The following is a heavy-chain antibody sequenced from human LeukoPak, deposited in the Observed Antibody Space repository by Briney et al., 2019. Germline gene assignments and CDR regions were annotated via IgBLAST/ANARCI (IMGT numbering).Heavy chain of an antibody. Sequence: PSETLSLTCTVSLGSISSYYWSWIRQPPGKGLEWIGYIYYSGSTKYKPSFKSRATISVHTSKNQFSLKLSSVTSADTAVYYCASASLNIYAFDIWGQGTMVTVSS. D-gene: IGHD2/OR15-2a*01. V-gene: IGHV4-59*01. CDR1: LGSISSYY. CDR3: ASASLNIYAFDI. CDR2: IYYSGST. J-gene: IGHJ3*02.